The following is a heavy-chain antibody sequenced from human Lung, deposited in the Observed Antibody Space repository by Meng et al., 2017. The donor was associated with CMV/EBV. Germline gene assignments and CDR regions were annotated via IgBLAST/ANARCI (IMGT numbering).Heavy chain of an antibody. J-gene: IGHJ4*02. CDR1: GYTFTGYY. CDR3: ARDPPQDFESGYYTHGGDY. CDR2: INPNSGGT. D-gene: IGHD3-3*01. Sequence: SVXVSXXASGYTFTGYYMHWVRQAPGQGLEWMGWINPNSGGTNYAQKFQGRVTMTRDTSISTAYMELSRLRSYDTAVYYCARDPPQDFESGYYTHGGDYWGQGXLVTVSS. V-gene: IGHV1-2*02.